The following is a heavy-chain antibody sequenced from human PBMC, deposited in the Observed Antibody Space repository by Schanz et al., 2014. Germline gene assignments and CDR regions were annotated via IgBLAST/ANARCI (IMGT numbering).Heavy chain of an antibody. D-gene: IGHD6-19*01. J-gene: IGHJ4*02. CDR1: GFTFADYG. CDR2: ITRQGTT. V-gene: IGHV3-NL1*01. CDR3: AKDHPSSGWPAFDV. Sequence: QVQLVESGGGVVQPGRSLRLSCAASGFTFADYGMHWVRQAPGKGLEWVSGITRQGTTYYGDFVRGRFSISRDLSSNTLYLQMNSLRADDSAIYYCAKDHPSSGWPAFDVWGQGTQVTVSS.